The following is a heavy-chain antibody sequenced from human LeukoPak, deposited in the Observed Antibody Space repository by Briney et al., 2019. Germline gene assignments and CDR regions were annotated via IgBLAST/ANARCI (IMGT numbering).Heavy chain of an antibody. CDR2: IYYSGSN. Sequence: SETLSLTSTVSGGSISSYFWSWIREPPGTDLERTGYIYYSGSNNYNPSLKSPVTISIDTFKDQFSLNLRSVTALHTAVYYCVGDLRGSDAFDIWGQGTVVSVSS. J-gene: IGHJ3*02. V-gene: IGHV4-59*01. CDR3: VGDLRGSDAFDI. D-gene: IGHD4-23*01. CDR1: GGSISSYF.